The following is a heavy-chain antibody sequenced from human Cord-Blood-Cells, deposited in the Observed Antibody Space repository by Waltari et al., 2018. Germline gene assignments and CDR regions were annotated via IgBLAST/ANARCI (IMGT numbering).Heavy chain of an antibody. V-gene: IGHV3-48*03. CDR2: ISSSGSTI. CDR3: ARGSGDIVVVPAAMYFQH. Sequence: FSSYEMNWVRQAPGKGLEWVSYISSSGSTIYYADSVKGRFTISRDNAKNSLYLQMNSLRAEDTAVYYCARGSGDIVVVPAAMYFQHWGQGTLVTVSS. J-gene: IGHJ1*01. D-gene: IGHD2-2*01. CDR1: FSSYE.